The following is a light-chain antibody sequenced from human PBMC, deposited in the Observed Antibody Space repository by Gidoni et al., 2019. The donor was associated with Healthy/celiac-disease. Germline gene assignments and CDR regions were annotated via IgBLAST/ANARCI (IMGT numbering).Light chain of an antibody. V-gene: IGKV2-28*01. Sequence: EIVMTQPPLSLPVTPGEPASISCRSSQSLLHSNGYNYLDWYLQKPGQSPQLLIYLGSTRASGVPDRFSGSGSGTDFTLKSSRVEAEDVGVSYCMQALQTPAFGQGTKLEIK. CDR3: MQALQTPA. J-gene: IGKJ2*01. CDR2: LGS. CDR1: QSLLHSNGYNY.